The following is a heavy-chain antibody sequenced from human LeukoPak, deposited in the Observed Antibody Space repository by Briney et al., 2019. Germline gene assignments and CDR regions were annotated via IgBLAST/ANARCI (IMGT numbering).Heavy chain of an antibody. V-gene: IGHV3-64*01. J-gene: IGHJ4*02. Sequence: PGGSLRLSCAASGFTFSSYAMHWVRQAPGKGLDYVSAISSNGGSTYYANSVKGRFTISRDNSKNTLYLQMGSLRAEDMAVYYCARAALRANWGSGYYFDYWGQGTLVTVSS. CDR2: ISSNGGST. CDR3: ARAALRANWGSGYYFDY. D-gene: IGHD7-27*01. CDR1: GFTFSSYA.